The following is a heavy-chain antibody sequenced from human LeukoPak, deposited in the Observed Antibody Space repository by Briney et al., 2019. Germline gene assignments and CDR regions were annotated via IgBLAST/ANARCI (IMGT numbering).Heavy chain of an antibody. CDR1: DFSLSTPGMG. CDR2: IYYNDDK. Sequence: SGPTLVNPTQTLTLTCTFSDFSLSTPGMGVGWIRQPPGKALEWLAFIYYNDDKRYSPSLRSRLTITSDTSKNQVVLAMTNMDPVDTATYYCAHLVVTIDWRSYFDYWGQGALVTVSS. CDR3: AHLVVTIDWRSYFDY. J-gene: IGHJ4*02. D-gene: IGHD3-9*01. V-gene: IGHV2-5*01.